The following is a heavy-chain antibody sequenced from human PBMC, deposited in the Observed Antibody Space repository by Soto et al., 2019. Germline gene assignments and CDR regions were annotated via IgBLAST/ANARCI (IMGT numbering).Heavy chain of an antibody. CDR1: GYSFTSYW. J-gene: IGHJ4*02. D-gene: IGHD4-17*01. V-gene: IGHV5-51*01. Sequence: GESLKISCKGSGYSFTSYWIGWVRQMPGKGLEWMGIIYPGDSDTRYSPSFQGQVTISADKSISTAYLQWSSLKASDTAMYYCARAIVGGDFFTPLLDYWGQGTLVTVSS. CDR3: ARAIVGGDFFTPLLDY. CDR2: IYPGDSDT.